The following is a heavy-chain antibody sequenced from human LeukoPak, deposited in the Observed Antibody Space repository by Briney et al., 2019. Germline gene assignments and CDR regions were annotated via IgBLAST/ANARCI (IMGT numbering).Heavy chain of an antibody. CDR3: AKRGGLSSLFDP. D-gene: IGHD2-15*01. Sequence: GGSLRLSRVASGFTLRSYGMHWVRPAPGRGLEWVAFIRYDGSNKYYAASVKGRFTISRDNSKNTLYLQMNSQRAEDTAVYYCAKRGGLSSLFDPWGQGTLVTVSS. V-gene: IGHV3-30*02. J-gene: IGHJ5*02. CDR2: IRYDGSNK. CDR1: GFTLRSYG.